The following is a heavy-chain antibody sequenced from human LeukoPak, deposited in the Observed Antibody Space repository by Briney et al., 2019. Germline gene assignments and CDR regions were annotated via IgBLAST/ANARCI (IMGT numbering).Heavy chain of an antibody. Sequence: SETLSLTCTVSGGSISSSSYYWGWIRQPPGKGLEWIGSIYYSGSTYYNPSLKSRVTISVDTSKNQFSLKLSSVTAADTAVYYCARKTGTVWFDPWGQGTLVTVSS. J-gene: IGHJ5*02. D-gene: IGHD1-7*01. CDR1: GGSISSSSYY. CDR3: ARKTGTVWFDP. CDR2: IYYSGST. V-gene: IGHV4-39*07.